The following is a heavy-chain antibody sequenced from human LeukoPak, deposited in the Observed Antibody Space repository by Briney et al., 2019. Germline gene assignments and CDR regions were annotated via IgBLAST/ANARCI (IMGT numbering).Heavy chain of an antibody. D-gene: IGHD3-22*01. V-gene: IGHV4-61*02. CDR2: IYTSGST. J-gene: IGHJ3*02. CDR1: GGSISSGSYY. CDR3: ARTAKGGTYYYDSSGYHNDAFDI. Sequence: SETLSLTCTVSGGSISSGSYYWSWIRQPAGKGLEWIGRIYTSGSTNYNPSLKSRVTISIDTSKNQFSLKLSSVTAADTAVYYCARTAKGGTYYYDSSGYHNDAFDIWGQGTMVTVSS.